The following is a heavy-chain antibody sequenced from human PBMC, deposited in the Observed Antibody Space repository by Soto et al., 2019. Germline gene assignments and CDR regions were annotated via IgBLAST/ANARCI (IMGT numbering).Heavy chain of an antibody. Sequence: ASVKVSCKVSGYTLTELSMHWVRQAPGKGLEWMGGFDPEDGETIYAQKFQGRVTMTEDTSTDTAYMELSSLRSEDTAVYYCATDITTSSTSWNWAWFDPWGQGTLVTVSS. CDR2: FDPEDGET. J-gene: IGHJ5*02. V-gene: IGHV1-24*01. CDR1: GYTLTELS. D-gene: IGHD2-2*01. CDR3: ATDITTSSTSWNWAWFDP.